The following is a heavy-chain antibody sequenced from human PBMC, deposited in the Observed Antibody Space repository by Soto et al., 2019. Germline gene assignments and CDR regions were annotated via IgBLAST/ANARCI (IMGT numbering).Heavy chain of an antibody. D-gene: IGHD2-15*01. Sequence: PGGSLRLSCATSGFTFSSRAMTWVRQAPGKGLDWVSAISTTGDNTYYADSVKGRFTISRDNSKNTLYLQMISLRPEDTAVYYSAKDPKKLTVDFEYWGQGIQVTVAS. J-gene: IGHJ4*02. CDR3: AKDPKKLTVDFEY. CDR1: GFTFSSRA. V-gene: IGHV3-23*01. CDR2: ISTTGDNT.